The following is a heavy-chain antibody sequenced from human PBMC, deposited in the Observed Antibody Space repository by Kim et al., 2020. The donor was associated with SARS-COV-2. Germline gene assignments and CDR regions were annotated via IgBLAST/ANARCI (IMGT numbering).Heavy chain of an antibody. V-gene: IGHV1-69*04. CDR2: IIPVLNII. CDR3: AREDYGGNFRVRYFDF. CDR1: GNTFITHA. Sequence: SVKVSCKASGNTFITHAISWVRQAPGQGLEWMGRIIPVLNIIEYAEKFQGRVTITADKLTTTAYMELGSLRSEGTALYYCAREDYGGNFRVRYFDFWGQGTLVTVSS. D-gene: IGHD4-17*01. J-gene: IGHJ4*02.